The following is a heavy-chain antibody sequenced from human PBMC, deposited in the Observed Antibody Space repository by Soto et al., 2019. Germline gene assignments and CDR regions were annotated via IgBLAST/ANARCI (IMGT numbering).Heavy chain of an antibody. Sequence: ASVKVSCKASGYTFTSYGISWVRQAPGQGLEWMGWISAYNGNTNYAQKLQGRVTMTTDTSTGTAYMELRSLRSDDTAVYYCARDPLDGVTGTTVKFDYWGQGTLVTVSS. V-gene: IGHV1-18*01. D-gene: IGHD1-7*01. J-gene: IGHJ4*02. CDR2: ISAYNGNT. CDR1: GYTFTSYG. CDR3: ARDPLDGVTGTTVKFDY.